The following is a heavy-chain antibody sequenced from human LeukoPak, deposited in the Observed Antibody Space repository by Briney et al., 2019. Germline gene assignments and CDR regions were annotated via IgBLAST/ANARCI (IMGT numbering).Heavy chain of an antibody. CDR2: ISWNSGSI. D-gene: IGHD3-22*01. CDR1: GFTFDDYA. CDR3: ARDQPSEGDYYDSSGPFDY. J-gene: IGHJ4*02. Sequence: HPGGSLRLSCAASGFTFDDYAMHWVRQAPGKGLEWVSGISWNSGSIGYADSVKGRFTISRDNAKNSLYLQMNSLRAEDTAVYYCARDQPSEGDYYDSSGPFDYWGQGTLVTVSS. V-gene: IGHV3-9*01.